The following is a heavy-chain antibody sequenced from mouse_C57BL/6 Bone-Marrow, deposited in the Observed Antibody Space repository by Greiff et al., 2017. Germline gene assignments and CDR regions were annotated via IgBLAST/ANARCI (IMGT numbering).Heavy chain of an antibody. V-gene: IGHV1-76*01. CDR3: ARVKANDYDGVYF. D-gene: IGHD2-4*01. Sequence: VQLMESGAELVRPGASVKLSCKASGYTFTDYDINWVKQRPGQGLEWIARIYPGSGNTYYNEKFKGKATLTAEKSSSTAYMQLSSLTSDDSAVYFCARVKANDYDGVYFWGQGTLVTVSA. J-gene: IGHJ3*01. CDR2: IYPGSGNT. CDR1: GYTFTDYD.